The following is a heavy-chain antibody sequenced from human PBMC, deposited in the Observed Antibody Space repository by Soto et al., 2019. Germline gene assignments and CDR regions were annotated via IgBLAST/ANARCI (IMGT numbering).Heavy chain of an antibody. CDR2: ISHDGSKT. V-gene: IGHV3-30*18. CDR1: GLTFSSYG. Sequence: PGGSLRLSCAASGLTFSSYGMHWVRQAPGRGLEWLTFISHDGSKTYYADSVKGRFTISRDNSKNTQYLQMNSLRAEDTALYYCVKDKGLVFGYFNYWGQGTLVTVSS. CDR3: VKDKGLVFGYFNY. J-gene: IGHJ4*02. D-gene: IGHD3-10*02.